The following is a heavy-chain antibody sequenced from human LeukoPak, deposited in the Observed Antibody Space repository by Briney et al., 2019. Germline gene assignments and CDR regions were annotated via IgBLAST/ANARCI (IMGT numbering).Heavy chain of an antibody. CDR1: GFSLSNYW. Sequence: GGSLRLSCAASGFSLSNYWMHWVRQAPGKGLMWVSQISPDGSQTFYADSVKGRFTIPRDNAKSTLFLQMDSLRAEDTALYYCVRSLRSADFWGQGTLVTVSS. CDR2: ISPDGSQT. CDR3: VRSLRSADF. J-gene: IGHJ4*02. V-gene: IGHV3-74*01.